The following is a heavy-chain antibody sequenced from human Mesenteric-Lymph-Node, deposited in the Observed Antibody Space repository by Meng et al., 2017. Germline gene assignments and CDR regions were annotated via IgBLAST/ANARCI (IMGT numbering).Heavy chain of an antibody. CDR2: INPNSGGT. Sequence: ASVKVSCKASRYNFTDYYIHWVRQAPGQGLEWMGWINPNSGGTNYAQKFQGRVTMTRNTSISTAYMEMCRLRSDDTAVYYCARERSGLCWAFDYWGHGTLVTVSS. V-gene: IGHV1-2*02. CDR1: RYNFTDYY. D-gene: IGHD2-21*01. J-gene: IGHJ4*01. CDR3: ARERSGLCWAFDY.